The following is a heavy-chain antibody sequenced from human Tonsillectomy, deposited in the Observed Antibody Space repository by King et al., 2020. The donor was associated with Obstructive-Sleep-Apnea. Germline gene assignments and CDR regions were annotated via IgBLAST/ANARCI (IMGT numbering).Heavy chain of an antibody. Sequence: QLVESGAEVKKPGASVKVSCKASGSTFTSYGISWVRQAPGQGLEWMGWISAYNGNTNYAQKLQGRVTMTTDTSTSTAYMELRSLRSDDTAVYYCAYCGGDCYSNKYYYYGMDVWGQGTTVTVSS. V-gene: IGHV1-18*04. CDR1: GSTFTSYG. J-gene: IGHJ6*02. D-gene: IGHD2-21*02. CDR3: AYCGGDCYSNKYYYYGMDV. CDR2: ISAYNGNT.